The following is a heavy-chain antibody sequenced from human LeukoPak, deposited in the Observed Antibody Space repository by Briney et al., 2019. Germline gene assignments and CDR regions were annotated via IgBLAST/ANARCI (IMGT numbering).Heavy chain of an antibody. Sequence: GGSLRLSCAASGFTFSSSWMSWVRQAPGKGLGWVANISPDGSETNYVDSVKGRFTISRDNAKNSLYLQMNSLRAEDTAVYYCARPRVPDSWGQGTLVIVSS. CDR3: ARPRVPDS. V-gene: IGHV3-7*01. CDR2: ISPDGSET. J-gene: IGHJ4*02. CDR1: GFTFSSSW.